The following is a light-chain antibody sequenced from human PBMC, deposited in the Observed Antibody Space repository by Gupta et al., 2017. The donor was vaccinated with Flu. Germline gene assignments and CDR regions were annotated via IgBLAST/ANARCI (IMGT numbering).Light chain of an antibody. CDR1: QNIYNS. Sequence: DRSTITCRVNQNIYNSLDWYQQRPGQSPAPLIYSASTLQCGVPDRFSGNGSGTEFTLTISSLQLEDVGIYYCQQTFSTPFNFGQGTRLDI. J-gene: IGKJ5*01. CDR2: SAS. CDR3: QQTFSTPFN. V-gene: IGKV1-39*01.